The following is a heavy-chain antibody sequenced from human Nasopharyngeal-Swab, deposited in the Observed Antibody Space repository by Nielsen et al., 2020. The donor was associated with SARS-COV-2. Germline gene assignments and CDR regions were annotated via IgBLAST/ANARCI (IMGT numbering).Heavy chain of an antibody. V-gene: IGHV1-8*01. D-gene: IGHD5-12*01. J-gene: IGHJ6*03. Sequence: ASVQVSCKASGYTFTSYDINWVRHAPRQGLEWTGWMNPHRGNTGYAQKFQGRVTMTRNTSISTAYMELSSLRSEDTAVYYCARGFIVATIFHYYYMDVWGKGTTVTVSS. CDR1: GYTFTSYD. CDR2: MNPHRGNT. CDR3: ARGFIVATIFHYYYMDV.